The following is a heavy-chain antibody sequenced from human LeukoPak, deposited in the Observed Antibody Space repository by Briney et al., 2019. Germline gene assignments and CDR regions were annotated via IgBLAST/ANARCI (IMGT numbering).Heavy chain of an antibody. Sequence: PSETLSLTCTVSGGSVNSGSYYWSWIRQPPGKGLEWIGEINHSGSTNYNPSLKSRVTISVDTSKNQFSLKLSSVTAADTAVYYCARAGEGAARPFYFDYWGQGTLVTVSS. CDR3: ARAGEGAARPFYFDY. CDR1: GGSVNSGSYY. CDR2: INHSGST. D-gene: IGHD6-6*01. V-gene: IGHV4-39*07. J-gene: IGHJ4*02.